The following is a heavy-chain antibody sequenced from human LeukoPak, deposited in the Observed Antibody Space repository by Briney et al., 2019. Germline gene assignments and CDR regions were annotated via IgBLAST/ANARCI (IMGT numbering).Heavy chain of an antibody. Sequence: SETLSLTCTVPGGSISSYYWSWVRQPAGKGLEWIWRIYTSGSTNYNPSLKSRVTMSVDTSKNQFSLKLSSVTAADTAVYYCARAWNYGPFDYWGQGTLVTVSS. J-gene: IGHJ4*02. CDR2: IYTSGST. CDR3: ARAWNYGPFDY. V-gene: IGHV4-4*07. D-gene: IGHD1-7*01. CDR1: GGSISSYY.